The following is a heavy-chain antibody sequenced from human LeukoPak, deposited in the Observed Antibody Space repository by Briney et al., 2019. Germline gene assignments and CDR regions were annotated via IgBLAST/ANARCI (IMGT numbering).Heavy chain of an antibody. Sequence: PGGSLRLSCAASGFTFSSYWMSWVRQAPGKGLEWVANIKQDGSEKYYVDSVKGRFTISRDNAKNSLYLQMNSLRAEDTAVYYCAREGRGYYDSSGYSPYYFDYWGQRTLVTVSS. CDR3: AREGRGYYDSSGYSPYYFDY. J-gene: IGHJ4*02. CDR1: GFTFSSYW. D-gene: IGHD3-22*01. V-gene: IGHV3-7*01. CDR2: IKQDGSEK.